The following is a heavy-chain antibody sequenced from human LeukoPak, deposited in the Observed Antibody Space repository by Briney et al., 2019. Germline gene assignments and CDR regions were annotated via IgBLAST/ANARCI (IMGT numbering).Heavy chain of an antibody. V-gene: IGHV4-59*12. J-gene: IGHJ3*02. CDR2: IYYSGST. CDR3: ARYYYDSSGYEDAFDI. Sequence: SETLSLTCTVSGGSISGNYWSWIRQPPGKGLECIGDIYYSGSTNYNPSLKSRVTISVDTSKNQFSLKLSSVTAADTAVYYCARYYYDSSGYEDAFDIWGQGTMVTVSS. D-gene: IGHD3-22*01. CDR1: GGSISGNY.